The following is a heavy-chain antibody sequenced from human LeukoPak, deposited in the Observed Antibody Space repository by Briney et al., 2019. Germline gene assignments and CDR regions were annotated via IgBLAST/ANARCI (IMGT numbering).Heavy chain of an antibody. CDR2: ISSSSSYI. V-gene: IGHV3-21*01. D-gene: IGHD3-22*01. Sequence: GGSLRLSCAASGFTFSSYSMNWVRQAPGKGLEWVSSISSSSSYIHYADSVKGRFTISRDNAKNSLYLQMNSLRAEDTAVYYCARGSYYYDRSGYYSYWGQGTLVTVSS. CDR3: ARGSYYYDRSGYYSY. J-gene: IGHJ4*02. CDR1: GFTFSSYS.